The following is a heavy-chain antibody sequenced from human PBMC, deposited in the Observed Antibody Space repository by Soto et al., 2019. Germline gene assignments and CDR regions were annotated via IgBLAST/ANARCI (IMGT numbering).Heavy chain of an antibody. CDR3: ARGGVY. J-gene: IGHJ4*02. CDR1: GFAFSSHE. V-gene: IGHV3-48*03. Sequence: GGSLRLSCAASGFAFSSHEMNWVRQAPGKGLEWISYISGSGNITYYADSVKGRFTISRDNAQKSLYLQMNSLRVEDTAVYYCARGGVYWGQGTLVTVSS. D-gene: IGHD2-8*01. CDR2: ISGSGNIT.